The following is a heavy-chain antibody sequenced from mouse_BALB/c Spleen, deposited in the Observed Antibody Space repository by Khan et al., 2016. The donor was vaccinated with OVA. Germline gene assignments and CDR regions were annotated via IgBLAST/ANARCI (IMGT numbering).Heavy chain of an antibody. J-gene: IGHJ4*01. CDR2: INTYTGEP. CDR1: GFNFTNYG. D-gene: IGHD6-1*01. V-gene: IGHV9-3-1*01. CDR3: ARVEYNRTMDC. Sequence: QIQLVQSGPELKKPGETVQISCKASGFNFTNYGMNWLKQAPGKGLKWMGWINTYTGEPTFADDFKGRFAFSLETSASTAYLQINSLKTEDTATEFCARVEYNRTMDCWGQGTSVTVSS.